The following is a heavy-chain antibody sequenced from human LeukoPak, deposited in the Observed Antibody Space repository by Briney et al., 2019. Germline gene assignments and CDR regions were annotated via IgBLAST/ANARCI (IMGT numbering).Heavy chain of an antibody. Sequence: GGSLPLFCAASGFTFSSYEMNWVGQAPGKGLEWVSYISSSGSTIYYADSVKGRFTISRDNAKNSLYLQMNSLRAEDTAVYYCARMDSSGYYTLGFDYWGDGKLGTVSS. CDR1: GFTFSSYE. CDR3: ARMDSSGYYTLGFDY. CDR2: ISSSGSTI. J-gene: IGHJ4*03. V-gene: IGHV3-48*03. D-gene: IGHD3-22*01.